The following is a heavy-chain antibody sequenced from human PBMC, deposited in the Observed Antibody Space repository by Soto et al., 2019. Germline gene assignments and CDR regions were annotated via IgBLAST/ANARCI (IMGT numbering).Heavy chain of an antibody. J-gene: IGHJ4*02. Sequence: GGSLRLSCAASGSTFSSYAMHWVRQAPGKGLEWVAVISYDGSNKYYADSVKGRFTISRDNSKNTLYLQMNSLRAEDTAVYYCARAAWRWLQFYFDYWGQGTLVTVSS. V-gene: IGHV3-30-3*01. CDR3: ARAAWRWLQFYFDY. CDR1: GSTFSSYA. D-gene: IGHD5-12*01. CDR2: ISYDGSNK.